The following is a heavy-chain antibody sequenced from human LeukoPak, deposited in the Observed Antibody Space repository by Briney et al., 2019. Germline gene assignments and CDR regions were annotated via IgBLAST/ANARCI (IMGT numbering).Heavy chain of an antibody. V-gene: IGHV4-59*08. CDR3: ARLRPSSGYSINYYYGMDV. CDR2: IYYSGST. Sequence: PSETLSLTCTVSGGSISSYYWSWIRQPPGKGLEWIGYIYYSGSTNYNPSLKSRVTISVDTSKNQFSLKLSSVTAADTAVYYCARLRPSSGYSINYYYGMDVWGQGTTVTVSS. CDR1: GGSISSYY. D-gene: IGHD3-22*01. J-gene: IGHJ6*02.